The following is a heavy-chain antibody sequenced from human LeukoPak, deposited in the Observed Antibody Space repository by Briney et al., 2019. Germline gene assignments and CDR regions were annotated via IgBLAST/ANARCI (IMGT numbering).Heavy chain of an antibody. CDR1: GFTFSSYG. CDR3: AKDRGVATTSPYYFDY. Sequence: GGSLRLSCAASGFTFSSYGIHWVRQPPGKGLEGVAFIRYDGSNKYYADSVKGRFTISRDNSKNTLYLQMNSLRAEDTAVYYCAKDRGVATTSPYYFDYWGQGTLVTVSS. CDR2: IRYDGSNK. D-gene: IGHD5-12*01. J-gene: IGHJ4*02. V-gene: IGHV3-30*02.